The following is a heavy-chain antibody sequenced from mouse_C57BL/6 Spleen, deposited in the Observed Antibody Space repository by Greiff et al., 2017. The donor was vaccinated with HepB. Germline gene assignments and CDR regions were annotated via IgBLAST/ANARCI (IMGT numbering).Heavy chain of an antibody. CDR3: AITLDYGSSYEGDYYAMDY. Sequence: QVQLQQPGAELVKPGASVKVSCKASGYTFTSYWMHWVKQRPGQGLEWIGRIHPSDSDTNYNQKFKGKATLTVDKSSSTAYMQLSSLTSEDSAVYYCAITLDYGSSYEGDYYAMDYWGQGTSVTVSS. V-gene: IGHV1-74*01. J-gene: IGHJ4*01. CDR2: IHPSDSDT. CDR1: GYTFTSYW. D-gene: IGHD1-1*01.